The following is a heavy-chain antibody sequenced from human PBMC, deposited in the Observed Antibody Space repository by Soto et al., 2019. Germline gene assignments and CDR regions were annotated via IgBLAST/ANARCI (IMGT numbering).Heavy chain of an antibody. V-gene: IGHV3-64D*06. CDR3: VKDYSHGRFPDY. D-gene: IGHD1-26*01. CDR2: STYVGGTP. CDR1: GFNLKDYG. Sequence: DLVESGGGLVQPGGSLRLSCSASGFNLKDYGMHWVRQAPGKGLEQVAASTYVGGTPYYAQSVKGRFTVSRDNSKNTLYLQMGSLRPEDTGTYFCVKDYSHGRFPDYWGQGTLVTVSS. J-gene: IGHJ4*02.